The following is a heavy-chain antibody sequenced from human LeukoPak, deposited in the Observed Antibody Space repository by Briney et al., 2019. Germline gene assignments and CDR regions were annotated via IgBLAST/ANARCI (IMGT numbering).Heavy chain of an antibody. CDR1: GDSVSSNSAA. CDR2: TYYRSKWYN. D-gene: IGHD6-19*01. J-gene: IGHJ4*02. Sequence: SQTRSLTLSFSGDSVSSNSAAWNWIRQAPSRGLEWLGRTYYRSKWYNDYAVSVKSRITINPDTSKNQFSLQLNSVTPEDTAVYYCARVGEQWLVFFDYWGQGTLVTVSS. V-gene: IGHV6-1*01. CDR3: ARVGEQWLVFFDY.